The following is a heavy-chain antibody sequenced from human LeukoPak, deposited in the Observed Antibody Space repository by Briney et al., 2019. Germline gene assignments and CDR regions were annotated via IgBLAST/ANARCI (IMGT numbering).Heavy chain of an antibody. CDR3: AKDLSAFGH. CDR1: VFRFSSYA. Sequence: PGVCLSLSCAAPVFRFSSYAIMWVGQAAGKGGEWVSAITASASSTYYTDSVKSRFPISRDNSNNTLYLQMNSLRAEDTAVYYCAKDLSAFGHWGQGTLVTVPS. J-gene: IGHJ4*02. CDR2: ITASASST. V-gene: IGHV3-23*01.